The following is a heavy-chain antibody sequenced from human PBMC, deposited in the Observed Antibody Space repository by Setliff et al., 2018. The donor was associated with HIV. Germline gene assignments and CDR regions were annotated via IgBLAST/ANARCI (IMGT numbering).Heavy chain of an antibody. J-gene: IGHJ5*02. CDR1: GGSIISEISW. D-gene: IGHD5-18*01. V-gene: IGHV4-61*09. Sequence: SETLSLTCTVSGGSIISEISWWAWIRQPAGKGPEWLGQIYRRGGTDYNPSLEGRVTISLDTSKNQFSLKLTSVTAADTAVYYCAIDHVTNIAESGYGYTRIDPWGPGISVTVSS. CDR3: AIDHVTNIAESGYGYTRIDP. CDR2: IYRRGGT.